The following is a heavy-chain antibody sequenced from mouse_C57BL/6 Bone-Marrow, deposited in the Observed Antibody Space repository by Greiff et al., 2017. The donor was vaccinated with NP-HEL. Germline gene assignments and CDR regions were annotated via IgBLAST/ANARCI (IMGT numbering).Heavy chain of an antibody. CDR2: IHPNSGST. V-gene: IGHV1-64*01. CDR1: GYTFTSYW. J-gene: IGHJ2*01. CDR3: AKRAYYSNYVDY. D-gene: IGHD2-5*01. Sequence: QVQLQQSGAELVKPGASVKLSCKASGYTFTSYWMHWVKQRPGQGLEWIGMIHPNSGSTNYNEKFKSKATLTVDKSSSTAYMQLSSLTSEDSAVYYCAKRAYYSNYVDYWGQGTTLTVSS.